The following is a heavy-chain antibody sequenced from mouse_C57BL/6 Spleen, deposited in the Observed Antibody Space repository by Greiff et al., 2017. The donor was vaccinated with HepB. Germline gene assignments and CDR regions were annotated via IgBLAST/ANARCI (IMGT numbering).Heavy chain of an antibody. CDR3: ARDRPPSTVVEAPYWYFDV. CDR2: ISDGGSYT. D-gene: IGHD1-1*01. V-gene: IGHV5-4*01. J-gene: IGHJ1*03. Sequence: EVHLVESGGGLVKPGGSLKLSCAASGFTFSSYAMSWVRQTPEKRLEWVATISDGGSYTYYPDNVKGRFTISRDNAKNNLYLQMSHLKSEDTAMYYCARDRPPSTVVEAPYWYFDVWGTGTTVTVSS. CDR1: GFTFSSYA.